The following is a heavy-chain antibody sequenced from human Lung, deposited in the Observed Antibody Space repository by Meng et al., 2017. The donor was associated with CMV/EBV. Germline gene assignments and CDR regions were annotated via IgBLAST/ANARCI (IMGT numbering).Heavy chain of an antibody. CDR1: GGSISISTW. Sequence: QMQLQESGPGLVKPSGTLSLPCAISGGSISISTWWSWVRQPPGKGLEWIGEIYHSGGTNYIPSLRGRVTISLDKSKNQFSLTLRSVTAADTAVYYCARDPYATGWAGWGQGTLVTVSS. CDR2: IYHSGGT. CDR3: ARDPYATGWAG. D-gene: IGHD6-19*01. J-gene: IGHJ4*02. V-gene: IGHV4-4*02.